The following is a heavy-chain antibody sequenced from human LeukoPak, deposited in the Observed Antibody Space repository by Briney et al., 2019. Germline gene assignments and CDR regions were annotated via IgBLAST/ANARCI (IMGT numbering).Heavy chain of an antibody. D-gene: IGHD2-2*01. J-gene: IGHJ4*02. Sequence: SVKVSCKASGGTFSSSAISWVRQAPGQGLEWMGGIIPIFGTADYAQKFQGRATITADESTSTAYMEVSSLRSEDTAAYYCARDQGDCSSTSCYSSGPGIYWGQGTLVTVSS. CDR1: GGTFSSSA. CDR2: IIPIFGTA. V-gene: IGHV1-69*13. CDR3: ARDQGDCSSTSCYSSGPGIY.